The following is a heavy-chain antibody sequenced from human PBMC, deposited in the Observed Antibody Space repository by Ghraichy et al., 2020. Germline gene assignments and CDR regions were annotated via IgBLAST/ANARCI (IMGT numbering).Heavy chain of an antibody. CDR2: IYWNDDK. J-gene: IGHJ4*02. D-gene: IGHD3-3*01. V-gene: IGHV2-5*01. Sequence: SGPTLVKPTQTLTLTCTFSGFSLSTSGVSVGWIRQPPGKALEWLALIYWNDDKRYSPSLKSRLTITKDTSKNQVVLTMTNMDPVDTATYYCACRSRLPLFGVITYFDFWGQGTLVTVSS. CDR3: ACRSRLPLFGVITYFDF. CDR1: GFSLSTSGVS.